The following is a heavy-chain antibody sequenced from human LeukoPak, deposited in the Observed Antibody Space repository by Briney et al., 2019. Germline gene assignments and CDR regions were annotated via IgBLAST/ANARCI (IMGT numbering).Heavy chain of an antibody. V-gene: IGHV3-21*01. CDR2: ISSSSSYI. Sequence: NPGGSLRLSCAASGFTFSHYLMHWVRQAPGKGLVWVSSISSSSSYIYYADSVKGRFTISRDNAKNSLYLQMNSLRAEDTAVYYCASYPLGYCSGGSCSRFLLLDYWGQGTLVTVSS. D-gene: IGHD2-15*01. CDR3: ASYPLGYCSGGSCSRFLLLDY. J-gene: IGHJ4*02. CDR1: GFTFSHYL.